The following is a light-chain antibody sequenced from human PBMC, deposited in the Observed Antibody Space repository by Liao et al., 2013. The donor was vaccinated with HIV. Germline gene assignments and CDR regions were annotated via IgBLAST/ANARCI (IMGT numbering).Light chain of an antibody. V-gene: IGLV3-21*01. CDR1: NFRSKS. J-gene: IGLJ3*02. CDR3: QIWDTSSDHVV. Sequence: SYELTQPPSVSVAPGKTASITCGGNNFRSKSVQWYQQKPGQAPVLVIYFDSDRPSGIPERFSGSNSGNTATLTISRVEAGDEADYHCQIWDTSSDHVVFGGGTRLTVL. CDR2: FDS.